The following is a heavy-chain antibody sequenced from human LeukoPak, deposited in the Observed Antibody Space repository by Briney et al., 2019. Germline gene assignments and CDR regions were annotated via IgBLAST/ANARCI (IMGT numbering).Heavy chain of an antibody. CDR3: ARGYGSGSYYPFDY. D-gene: IGHD3-10*01. J-gene: IGHJ4*02. CDR1: GGSFSGYY. V-gene: IGHV4-34*01. CDR2: INHSGST. Sequence: PSETLSLTCAVYGGSFSGYYWSWIRQPPGKGLEWIGEINHSGSTNYNPSLKSRVTISVDTSKNQFSLKLSSVTAADTAVYYCARGYGSGSYYPFDYWGQGTLVTASS.